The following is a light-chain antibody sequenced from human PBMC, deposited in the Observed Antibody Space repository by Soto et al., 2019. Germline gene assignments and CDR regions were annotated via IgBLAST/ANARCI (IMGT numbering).Light chain of an antibody. J-gene: IGKJ5*01. CDR3: LQAAHSPLT. CDR2: LAS. Sequence: DIVLTHSPLSLPVTPGEPASISCRSSQSLLQSNGNNHVDWYLQRPGQSPQLLLYLASSRASGVPDRFSGSGSGTEFSLEISRVEAEDVGVYYCLQAAHSPLTFGQGTRLEIK. V-gene: IGKV2-28*01. CDR1: QSLLQSNGNNH.